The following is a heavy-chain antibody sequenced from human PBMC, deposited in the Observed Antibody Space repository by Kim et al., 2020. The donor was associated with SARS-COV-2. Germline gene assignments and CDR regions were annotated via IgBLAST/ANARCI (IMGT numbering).Heavy chain of an antibody. CDR3: TRVRLGRGDYYGMDV. J-gene: IGHJ6*02. Sequence: AAVKGRFTISKDDSKNTAYLKMNSLKTEDTAVYYCTRVRLGRGDYYGMDVWGQGTTVTVSS. V-gene: IGHV3-73*01. D-gene: IGHD3-10*01.